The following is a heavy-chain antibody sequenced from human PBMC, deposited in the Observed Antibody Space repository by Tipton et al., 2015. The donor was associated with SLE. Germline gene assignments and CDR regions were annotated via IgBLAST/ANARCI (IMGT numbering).Heavy chain of an antibody. CDR2: INHSGST. D-gene: IGHD2-21*01. V-gene: IGHV4-34*01. CDR1: GGSFSGYY. J-gene: IGHJ4*02. CDR3: ATLRCGGDRDY. Sequence: TLSLTCAVYGGSFSGYYWSWIRQPPGKGLERIGEINHSGSTNYNPSLKSRVTISVDTSKNQFSLKLSSVTAADTAVYYCATLRCGGDRDYGGQGTLVTVSS.